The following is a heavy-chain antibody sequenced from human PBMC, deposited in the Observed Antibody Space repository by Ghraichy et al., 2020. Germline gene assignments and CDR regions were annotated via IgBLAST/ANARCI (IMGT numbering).Heavy chain of an antibody. J-gene: IGHJ3*02. CDR1: GFTVSSNY. D-gene: IGHD1-20*01. CDR3: ARASNWNDRGAFDI. Sequence: GGSLRLSCAASGFTVSSNYMSWVRQAPGKGLEWVSVISSGGGTYFADSVKGRFTISRDNSKNTLYLQMNSLRAEDTAVYYCARASNWNDRGAFDIWGQGTMVTVSS. V-gene: IGHV3-53*01. CDR2: ISSGGGT.